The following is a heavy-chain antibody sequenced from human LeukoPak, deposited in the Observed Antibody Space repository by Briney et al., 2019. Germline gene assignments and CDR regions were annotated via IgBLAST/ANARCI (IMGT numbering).Heavy chain of an antibody. J-gene: IGHJ4*02. Sequence: SVKVSCKASGGTFSSYAISWVRQAPGQGLEWMGGIIPIFGTANYAQKFQGRVTITADESTSTAYMELSSLRSEDTAVYYCARESSLTVRGVIMNYFDYWGQGTLVTVSS. CDR2: IIPIFGTA. CDR3: ARESSLTVRGVIMNYFDY. D-gene: IGHD3-10*01. V-gene: IGHV1-69*01. CDR1: GGTFSSYA.